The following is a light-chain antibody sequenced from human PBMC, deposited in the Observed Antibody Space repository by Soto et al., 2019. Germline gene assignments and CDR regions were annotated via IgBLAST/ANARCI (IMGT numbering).Light chain of an antibody. CDR1: QSVSSSY. Sequence: EIVLTQSPGTLSLSPGERATLSCRASQSVSSSYLAWYQQKPGQAPRLLIYGASSRATAIPDRFSGSGSGTDFTLTISRLEPEDFAVYYCQQYGSSPVTFGQGTKLEIK. CDR3: QQYGSSPVT. CDR2: GAS. V-gene: IGKV3-20*01. J-gene: IGKJ2*01.